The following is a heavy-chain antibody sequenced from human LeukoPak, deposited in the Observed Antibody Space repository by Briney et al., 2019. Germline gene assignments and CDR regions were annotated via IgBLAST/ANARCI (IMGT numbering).Heavy chain of an antibody. Sequence: PSETLSLTCAVYGGSFSGYYWSWIRQPPGKGLEWIGEINYSGSTNYNPSLKSRVTISVDTSKNQFSLKLSSVTAADTAVYYCARDWGVSARPGYMDVWGKGTTVTVSS. CDR3: ARDWGVSARPGYMDV. J-gene: IGHJ6*03. V-gene: IGHV4-34*01. CDR2: INYSGST. CDR1: GGSFSGYY. D-gene: IGHD6-6*01.